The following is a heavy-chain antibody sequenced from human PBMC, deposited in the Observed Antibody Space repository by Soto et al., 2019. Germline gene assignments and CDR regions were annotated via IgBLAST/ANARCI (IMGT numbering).Heavy chain of an antibody. CDR2: ISYDGSNK. J-gene: IGHJ6*03. V-gene: IGHV3-30*18. D-gene: IGHD5-12*01. CDR3: AKDPEGVATYYMDV. CDR1: GFNFSSYC. Sequence: GGSLRVSCTASGFNFSSYCMHWVRQAPGKGLEWVAVISYDGSNKYYADSVKGRFTISRDNSKNTLYLQMNSLRAEDTAEYYCAKDPEGVATYYMDVWGKGTTVTVSS.